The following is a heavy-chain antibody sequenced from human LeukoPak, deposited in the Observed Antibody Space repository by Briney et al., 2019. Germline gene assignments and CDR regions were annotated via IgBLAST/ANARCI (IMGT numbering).Heavy chain of an antibody. V-gene: IGHV3-66*01. CDR3: ATRGAPGYYYGMDV. Sequence: GGSLSLSCAASGFTVGSNYMSWVRLAPGKGLEWVSIMSSGGTTSYADSVKGRFTISRDNSRNTLYLQMNSLRAEDTGVYYCATRGAPGYYYGMDVWGQGTTVTVSS. D-gene: IGHD1-26*01. CDR2: MSSGGTT. CDR1: GFTVGSNY. J-gene: IGHJ6*02.